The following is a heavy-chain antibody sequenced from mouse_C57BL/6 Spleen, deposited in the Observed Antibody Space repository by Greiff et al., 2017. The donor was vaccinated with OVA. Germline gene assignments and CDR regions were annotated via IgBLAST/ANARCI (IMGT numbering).Heavy chain of an antibody. CDR1: GYSFTGYY. J-gene: IGHJ3*01. CDR3: ARPFAY. CDR2: INPSTGGT. V-gene: IGHV1-42*01. Sequence: EVQLLQSGPELVKPGASVKISCKASGYSFTGYYMNWVKQSPEKSLEWIGEINPSTGGTTYNQKFKAKATLTVDKSSSTAYMQLKRLKSEDSAVYYCARPFAYWGQGTLVTVSA.